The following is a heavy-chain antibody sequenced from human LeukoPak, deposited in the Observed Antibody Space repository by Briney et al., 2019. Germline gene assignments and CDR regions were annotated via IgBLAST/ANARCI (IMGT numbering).Heavy chain of an antibody. J-gene: IGHJ4*02. CDR2: ISGSGGNT. Sequence: PGGSLRLSCAASGFTLSSYFMNWVRQAPGKGLEWVSGISGSGGNTYYGDSVKGRFTISRDNSKNTLYLQMNSLRAEDTAVYYCARDQKVQWLGLDYWGQGTLVTVSA. V-gene: IGHV3-23*01. CDR1: GFTLSSYF. CDR3: ARDQKVQWLGLDY. D-gene: IGHD6-19*01.